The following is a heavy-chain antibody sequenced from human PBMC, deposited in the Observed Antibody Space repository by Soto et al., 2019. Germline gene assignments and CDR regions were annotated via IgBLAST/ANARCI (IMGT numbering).Heavy chain of an antibody. Sequence: QVQLVPSGAEVQKPGSSVKVSCKASGGTFSSYTISWVRQAPGQGRAWMGRIIPILGIANYAQKFQVRVTITAYNSAGRVYMELSNLRSEETAGYYWARELGRGSVVGQGHLYFWGLGTLVNVSS. CDR3: ARELGRGSVVGQGHLYF. D-gene: IGHD2-2*01. J-gene: IGHJ4*01. CDR1: GGTFSSYT. CDR2: IIPILGIA. V-gene: IGHV1-69*08.